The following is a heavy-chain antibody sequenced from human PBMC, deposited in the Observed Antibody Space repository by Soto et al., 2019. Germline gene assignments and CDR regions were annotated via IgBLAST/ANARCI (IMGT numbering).Heavy chain of an antibody. J-gene: IGHJ4*02. V-gene: IGHV3-48*02. CDR2: IDTSGTRI. CDR1: GLTFSSYA. D-gene: IGHD3-3*01. Sequence: GGSLRLSCAASGLTFSSYAMSWVRQAPRKGLEWISYIDTSGTRIYYADSVKGRFTITRDNAKNSLYLEMNSLRDEDTAVYYCASHYDMWSGYLSPVDYWGQGTLVTVSS. CDR3: ASHYDMWSGYLSPVDY.